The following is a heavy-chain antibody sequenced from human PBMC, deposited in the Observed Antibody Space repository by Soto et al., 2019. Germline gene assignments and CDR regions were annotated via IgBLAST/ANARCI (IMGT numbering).Heavy chain of an antibody. CDR3: AKGLEKGPYYYYMDV. CDR1: GFTFSNYA. CDR2: ISYDGSNE. V-gene: IGHV3-30*18. Sequence: GGSLRLSCAASGFTFSNYAMHWVRQAPAKGLEWVAVISYDGSNEYYADSVKGRFTISRDNSKNTLYLQMNRLRAEDTAVYYCAKGLEKGPYYYYMDVWGKGTTVTVSS. J-gene: IGHJ6*03.